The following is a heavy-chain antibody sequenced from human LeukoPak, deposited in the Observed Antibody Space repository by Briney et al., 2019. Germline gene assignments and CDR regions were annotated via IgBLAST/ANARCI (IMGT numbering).Heavy chain of an antibody. CDR3: ARRSYSSSSQHWFDP. CDR1: GYTFTGYY. V-gene: IGHV1-2*02. Sequence: ASVKVSCKASGYTFTGYYMHWVRQAPGQGLEWMGWINPNSGGTNYAQKFQGRVTMTRDTSISTAYMELSRLRSDDTAVYYCARRSYSSSSQHWFDPWGQGTLVTVSS. D-gene: IGHD6-6*01. CDR2: INPNSGGT. J-gene: IGHJ5*02.